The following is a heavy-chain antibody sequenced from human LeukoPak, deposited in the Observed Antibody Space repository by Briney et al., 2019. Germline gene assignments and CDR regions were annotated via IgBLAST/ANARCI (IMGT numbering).Heavy chain of an antibody. D-gene: IGHD3-10*01. CDR1: GYSFTSYW. Sequence: GESLKISGLGSGYSFTSYWIGWVRQMPGQGLEWMGIMYPQDSDIRYSPSFQGQVIISADKSINTAYLQWRSLKASDTAMYYCATLGTSGSTYSASRGQGALITVSS. J-gene: IGHJ4*02. CDR2: MYPQDSDI. CDR3: ATLGTSGSTYSAS. V-gene: IGHV5-51*01.